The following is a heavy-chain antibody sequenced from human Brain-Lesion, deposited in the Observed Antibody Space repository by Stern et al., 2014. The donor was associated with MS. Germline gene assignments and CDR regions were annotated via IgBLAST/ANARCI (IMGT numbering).Heavy chain of an antibody. CDR1: GYIFNGYY. CDR2: LHTNTGGT. Sequence: VQLVESGAKVKKPGPSVKVSCKTSGYIFNGYYIHWVRQAPGQGLEWMAWLHTNTGGTKYAQKFQGRVTMSRDTSISTAYVELSSLTSDDTAVYYCARDQRGITIFGVVTDYYYLGMDVWGQGTTVTVSS. D-gene: IGHD3-3*01. J-gene: IGHJ6*02. V-gene: IGHV1-2*02. CDR3: ARDQRGITIFGVVTDYYYLGMDV.